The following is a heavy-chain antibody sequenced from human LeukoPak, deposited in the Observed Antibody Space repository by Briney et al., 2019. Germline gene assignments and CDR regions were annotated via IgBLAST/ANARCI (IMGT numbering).Heavy chain of an antibody. Sequence: ASVKVSCKASGYPFIGYYMHWVRQAPGQGLEWMGWINPDSGGTKYAQSFQGRVTMTRDTSVSTAYMDLSSVTSDDTAVYFCARSAGHCSNGICFTDYYMDVWGRGTTLIVSS. V-gene: IGHV1-2*02. CDR2: INPDSGGT. CDR3: ARSAGHCSNGICFTDYYMDV. D-gene: IGHD2-8*01. CDR1: GYPFIGYY. J-gene: IGHJ6*03.